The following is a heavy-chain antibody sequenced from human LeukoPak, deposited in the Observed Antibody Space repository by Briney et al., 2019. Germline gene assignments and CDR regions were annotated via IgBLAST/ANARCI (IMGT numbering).Heavy chain of an antibody. CDR1: GFTFSNYW. CDR2: INSVGSSA. J-gene: IGHJ6*02. V-gene: IGHV3-74*01. Sequence: PGGSLRLSCAASGFTFSNYWLHWVRQAPGKGLVWVPRINSVGSSATYADSVKGRFTISRDNSKNTLYLQMNSLRAEDTAVYYCARDDGGGSAPMDVWGQGTTVPVSS. CDR3: ARDDGGGSAPMDV. D-gene: IGHD4-23*01.